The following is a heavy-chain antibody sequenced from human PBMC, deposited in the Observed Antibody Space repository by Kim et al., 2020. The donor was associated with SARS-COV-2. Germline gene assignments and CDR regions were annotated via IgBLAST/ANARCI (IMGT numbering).Heavy chain of an antibody. V-gene: IGHV1-46*01. CDR1: GYTFSTYY. J-gene: IGHJ4*02. CDR2: IRLMEIVNPSGDWK. CDR3: AREPRETYLFDY. Sequence: ASVKVSCKASGYTFSTYYIHWFRQAPGQGLEWMGMIRLMEIVNPSGDWKPRKEYSQKFQGRVTITTDTSTSTVYMELSSLRSDDTAVYYCAREPRETYLFDYWGQGTLVTVSS. D-gene: IGHD2-21*01.